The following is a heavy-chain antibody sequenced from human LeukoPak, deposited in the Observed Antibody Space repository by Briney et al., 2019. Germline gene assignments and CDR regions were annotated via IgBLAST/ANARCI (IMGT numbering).Heavy chain of an antibody. CDR1: GYTFTSYA. Sequence: ASVKVSCKASGYTFTSYAMNWVRQAPGQGLEWMGWISAYNGNTNYAQKLQGRVTMTTDTSTSTAYMELRSLRSDDTAVYYCARDGRGDQWGAFDIWGQGTMVTVSS. V-gene: IGHV1-18*01. J-gene: IGHJ3*02. CDR3: ARDGRGDQWGAFDI. D-gene: IGHD2-21*02. CDR2: ISAYNGNT.